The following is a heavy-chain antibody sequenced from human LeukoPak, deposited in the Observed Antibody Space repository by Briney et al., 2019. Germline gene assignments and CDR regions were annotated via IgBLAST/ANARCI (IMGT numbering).Heavy chain of an antibody. CDR1: GFTFSSYW. V-gene: IGHV3-7*01. D-gene: IGHD6-13*01. CDR3: ASGFPSSSWSRIAVAGYFDY. Sequence: PGGSLRLSCAASGFTFSSYWMSWVRQAPGKGLEWVANIKQDGSEKYYVDSVKGRFTISRDNAKNSLYLQMNSLRAEDTAVYYCASGFPSSSWSRIAVAGYFDYWGQGTLVTVSS. J-gene: IGHJ4*02. CDR2: IKQDGSEK.